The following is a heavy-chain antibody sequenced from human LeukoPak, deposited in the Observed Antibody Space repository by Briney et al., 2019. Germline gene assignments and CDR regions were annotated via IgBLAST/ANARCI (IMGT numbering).Heavy chain of an antibody. CDR3: ARDIPPYSSSWYEHDY. J-gene: IGHJ4*02. Sequence: GGSLRLSCAASGFTFSSYSMNWVRQAPGKGLEWVSSISSSSSYIYYADSVKGRFTISRDNAKNSLYLQMNSLRAEDTAVYYCARDIPPYSSSWYEHDYWGQGTLVTVSS. CDR1: GFTFSSYS. CDR2: ISSSSSYI. D-gene: IGHD6-13*01. V-gene: IGHV3-21*01.